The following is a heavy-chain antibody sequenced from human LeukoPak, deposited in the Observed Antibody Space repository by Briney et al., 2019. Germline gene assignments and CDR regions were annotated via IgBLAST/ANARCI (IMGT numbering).Heavy chain of an antibody. CDR2: ISAYNGNT. V-gene: IGHV1-18*01. Sequence: ASVKVSCKASGYTFTSYGISWVRQAPGQGLEWMGWISAYNGNTNYAQKLQGRVTMTTDTSTSTAYMELRSLRSDDTAVYYCAKPLDGFLMVGYWGQGTLVTVSS. CDR3: AKPLDGFLMVGY. CDR1: GYTFTSYG. D-gene: IGHD2-15*01. J-gene: IGHJ4*02.